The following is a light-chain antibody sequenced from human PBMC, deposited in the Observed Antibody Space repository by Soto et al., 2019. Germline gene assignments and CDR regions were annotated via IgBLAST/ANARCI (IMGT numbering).Light chain of an antibody. CDR2: EVT. Sequence: QSALTQPAPVSGSPGQSITISCTGTSSDVGAYNYVSWYQHHPGKVPKLLIYEVTNRPSGVSDRFSGSKSGNTASLTISGLQAEDEADYYCSSKRDSSTLFVFGNGTKVTVL. J-gene: IGLJ1*01. CDR1: SSDVGAYNY. CDR3: SSKRDSSTLFV. V-gene: IGLV2-14*01.